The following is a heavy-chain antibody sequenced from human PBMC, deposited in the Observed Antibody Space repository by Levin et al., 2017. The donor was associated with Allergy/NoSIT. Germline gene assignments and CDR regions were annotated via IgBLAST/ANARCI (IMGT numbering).Heavy chain of an antibody. CDR3: ARDRSEWIYASSYGMDV. Sequence: GGSLRLSCAASGFTFSSYAMHWVRQAPGKGLEWVAVISHDGRNTYYADSVKGRFTISRDNSKNTLYLQVNSLRTEDTGVYYCARDRSEWIYASSYGMDVWGQGTTVTVSS. D-gene: IGHD5-12*01. CDR1: GFTFSSYA. CDR2: ISHDGRNT. J-gene: IGHJ6*02. V-gene: IGHV3-30-3*01.